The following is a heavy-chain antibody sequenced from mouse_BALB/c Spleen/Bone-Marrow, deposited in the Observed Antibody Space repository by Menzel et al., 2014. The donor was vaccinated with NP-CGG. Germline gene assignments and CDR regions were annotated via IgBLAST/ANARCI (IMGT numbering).Heavy chain of an antibody. Sequence: EVHLVESGGGLVQPGGSLRLSCATSGFTFTDYYMNWVRQPPGKALEWLGFIRNKANGYTTEYSASVKSRFTTSRDNSQNILYLQMNTLRVDDSATYYCARDKGRVFFDYWGQGTTLTVSS. CDR3: ARDKGRVFFDY. V-gene: IGHV7-3*02. CDR1: GFTFTDYY. CDR2: IRNKANGYTT. J-gene: IGHJ2*01.